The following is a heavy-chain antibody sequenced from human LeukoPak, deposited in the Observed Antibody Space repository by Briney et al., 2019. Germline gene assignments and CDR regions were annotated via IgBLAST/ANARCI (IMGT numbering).Heavy chain of an antibody. CDR1: GGSISSYY. V-gene: IGHV4-59*01. CDR3: ARGGTVTTGDY. J-gene: IGHJ4*02. D-gene: IGHD4-17*01. Sequence: SETLSLTCTVSGGSISSYYWSWIRQPPGKGLEWIGYIYYSGSTNYNPSLKSRVTISVDTSKNQFSLKLSSVTAAATAVYYCARGGTVTTGDYWGQGTLVTVSS. CDR2: IYYSGST.